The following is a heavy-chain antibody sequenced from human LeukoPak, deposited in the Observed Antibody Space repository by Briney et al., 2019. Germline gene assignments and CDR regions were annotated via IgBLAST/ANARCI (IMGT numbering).Heavy chain of an antibody. CDR1: GGSISGYY. V-gene: IGHV4-59*08. Sequence: SETLSLTCTVSGGSISGYYWTWIRQPPGKGLEWIGYMYYNGNTNYNPSLKSRVTISVDPSKNQFSLKLTSVTTADTAVYYCARSVVVVVAAETYFDYWGQGTLVTVSS. D-gene: IGHD2-15*01. CDR2: MYYNGNT. J-gene: IGHJ4*02. CDR3: ARSVVVVVAAETYFDY.